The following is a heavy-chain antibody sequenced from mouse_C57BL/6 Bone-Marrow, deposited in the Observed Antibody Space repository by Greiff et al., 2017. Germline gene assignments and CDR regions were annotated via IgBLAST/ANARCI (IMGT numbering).Heavy chain of an antibody. V-gene: IGHV1-54*01. CDR3: ARLKGYCSRYYAMDY. D-gene: IGHD1-1*01. CDR2: INPGSGGT. Sequence: VQLQQSGAELVRPGTSVKVSCKASGYAFTNYLIEWVKQRPGQGLEWIGVINPGSGGTKYNEKFKGKATLTADKSSSTAYMQLSSLTSEVSTVYFGARLKGYCSRYYAMDYWGQGTSVTVSS. J-gene: IGHJ4*01. CDR1: GYAFTNYL.